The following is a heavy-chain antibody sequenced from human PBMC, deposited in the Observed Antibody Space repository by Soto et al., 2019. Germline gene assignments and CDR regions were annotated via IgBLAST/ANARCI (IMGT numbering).Heavy chain of an antibody. V-gene: IGHV4-34*01. CDR3: ARVGGSRSKGCRYFDY. CDR1: GGSFSGYY. Sequence: SETLSLTCAVYGGSFSGYYWSWIRQPPGKGLEWIGEINHSGSTNYNPSLKSRVTISVDTSKNQFSLKLSSVTAADTAVYYCARVGGSRSKGCRYFDYWGQGTLVNVSS. CDR2: INHSGST. D-gene: IGHD2-15*01. J-gene: IGHJ4*02.